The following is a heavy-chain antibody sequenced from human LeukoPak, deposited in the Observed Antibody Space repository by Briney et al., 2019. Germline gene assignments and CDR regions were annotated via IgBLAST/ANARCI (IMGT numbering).Heavy chain of an antibody. CDR3: ASLYGSGLDY. J-gene: IGHJ4*02. V-gene: IGHV3-21*01. Sequence: PGGSLRLSCAAPGFTFSNYNMNWVRQAPGKGLEWISSITSSSSYKFYADSVKGRFTISRDNAKNSLYLQMNSLRAEDTAVYYCASLYGSGLDYWGQGTLVTVSS. D-gene: IGHD3-10*01. CDR2: ITSSSSYK. CDR1: GFTFSNYN.